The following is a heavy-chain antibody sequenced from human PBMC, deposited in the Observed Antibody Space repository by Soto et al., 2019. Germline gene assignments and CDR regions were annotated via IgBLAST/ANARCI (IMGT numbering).Heavy chain of an antibody. CDR2: LWYDGSNK. V-gene: IGHV3-33*01. J-gene: IGHJ5*02. Sequence: PXGSLRLSCAASGFTFSSYGMHRVRQAPGKGLDWVAVLWYDGSNKCYADSVKGRFTISRDNSKNTLYLQMNSLRAEDTAVYYCARDARSSSGNNWFDHWGHGTLATVSS. CDR1: GFTFSSYG. D-gene: IGHD6-6*01. CDR3: ARDARSSSGNNWFDH.